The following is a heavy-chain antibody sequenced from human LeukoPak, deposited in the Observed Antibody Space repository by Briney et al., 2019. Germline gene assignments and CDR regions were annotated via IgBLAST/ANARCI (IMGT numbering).Heavy chain of an antibody. D-gene: IGHD1-26*01. CDR1: GYTFTSYD. J-gene: IGHJ5*02. CDR2: MNPNSGNT. V-gene: IGHV1-8*01. CDR3: ARGRRRVGALPNWFDP. Sequence: ASVKVSCKASGYTFTSYDINWVRQATGQGLEWMGWMNPNSGNTGYAQKFQGRATMTRNTSISTAYMELSSLRSEDTAVYYCARGRRRVGALPNWFDPWGQGTLVTVSS.